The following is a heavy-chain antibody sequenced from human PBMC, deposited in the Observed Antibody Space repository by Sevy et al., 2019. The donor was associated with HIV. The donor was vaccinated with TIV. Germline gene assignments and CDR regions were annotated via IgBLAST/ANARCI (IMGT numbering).Heavy chain of an antibody. CDR2: IHSTGGS. V-gene: IGHV4-59*01. Sequence: SETLSLTCTVSGGSISTYYWTWIRQPPGKGLEWLGSIHSTGGSNDNPSLNGRITLSVDPSKNQFSMKMSSVTAADTAVYYCARVPGIIVPAAIPDRYYYSMDVWGQGTTVTVSS. CDR1: GGSISTYY. CDR3: ARVPGIIVPAAIPDRYYYSMDV. D-gene: IGHD2-2*02. J-gene: IGHJ6*02.